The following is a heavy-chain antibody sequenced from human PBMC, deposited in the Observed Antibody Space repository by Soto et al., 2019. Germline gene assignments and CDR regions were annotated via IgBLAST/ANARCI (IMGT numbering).Heavy chain of an antibody. V-gene: IGHV4-4*02. CDR2: IYRTGST. CDR1: GGSFTSNNW. CDR3: ASRDPGTSVDY. J-gene: IGHJ4*02. D-gene: IGHD1-7*01. Sequence: SETLSLTCAVSGGSFTSNNWWTWVRQPPGQGLEWIGEIYRTGSTNYNPSLKSRVTISLDRSENQFSLKVTSLTAADTAVYYCASRDPGTSVDYWGQGTLVTVSS.